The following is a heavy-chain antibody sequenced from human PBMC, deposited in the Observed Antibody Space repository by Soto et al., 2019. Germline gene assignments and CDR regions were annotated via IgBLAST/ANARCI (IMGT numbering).Heavy chain of an antibody. CDR3: AGQTFTIAAASYGRSNWFDP. J-gene: IGHJ5*02. CDR1: GGSITSSSHF. CDR2: IYFTGNT. V-gene: IGHV4-39*01. Sequence: SETLSLTCSASGGSITSSSHFWGWVRQPPGKGLEWIGTIYFTGNTYYTPSLKSRLTMSIDTSKNEFSLRLNSVTAADTAVFYCAGQTFTIAAASYGRSNWFDPWGPGTLVTVSS. D-gene: IGHD6-25*01.